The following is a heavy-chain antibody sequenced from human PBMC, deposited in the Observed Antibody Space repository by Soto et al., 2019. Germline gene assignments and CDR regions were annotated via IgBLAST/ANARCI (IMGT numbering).Heavy chain of an antibody. CDR2: IYYSGST. Sequence: SETLSLTCTVSGGSISSISYYWGWIRQPPGKGLEWIGSIYYSGSTYYNPSLKSRVTISVDTSKNQFSLKLSSVTAADTAVYYCARVVKVSYYDFWSGYLDYMDVWGKGTTVTVSS. D-gene: IGHD3-3*01. CDR1: GGSISSISYY. J-gene: IGHJ6*03. V-gene: IGHV4-39*01. CDR3: ARVVKVSYYDFWSGYLDYMDV.